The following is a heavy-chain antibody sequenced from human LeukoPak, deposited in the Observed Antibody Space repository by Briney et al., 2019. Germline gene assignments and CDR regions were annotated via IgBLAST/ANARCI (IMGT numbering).Heavy chain of an antibody. CDR1: GYSFTNFW. V-gene: IGHV5-51*01. CDR3: ARTVRGDYFDY. D-gene: IGHD3-10*02. J-gene: IGHJ4*02. Sequence: PGESLKISCKASGYSFTNFWIGWVRQMPGKGLEWMGSMYPGNSDTRYSPSFQGHVTISADSSTTTAYLQWSSLKASDTAMFYCARTVRGDYFDYWGQGTLVTVSS. CDR2: MYPGNSDT.